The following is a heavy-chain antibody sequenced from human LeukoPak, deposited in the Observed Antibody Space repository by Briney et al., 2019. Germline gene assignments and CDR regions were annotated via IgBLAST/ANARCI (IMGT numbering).Heavy chain of an antibody. V-gene: IGHV1-2*02. CDR3: ARADIVAVPAAHYDSSGYSNAFDI. J-gene: IGHJ3*02. D-gene: IGHD3-22*01. CDR1: GYTFTGYY. CDR2: INPNSGGT. Sequence: ASVKVSCKASGYTFTGYYMHWVRRAPGQGLEWMGWINPNSGGTNYAQKFQGRVTMTRDTSISTAYMELSRLRSDDTAVYYCARADIVAVPAAHYDSSGYSNAFDIRGQGTMVTVSS.